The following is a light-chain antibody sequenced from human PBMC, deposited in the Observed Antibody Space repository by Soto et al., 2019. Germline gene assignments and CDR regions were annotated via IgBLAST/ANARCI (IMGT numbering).Light chain of an antibody. CDR1: QSVGNF. CDR2: DAS. V-gene: IGKV3-11*01. Sequence: EIVLTQSPGTLSLSPGERATLSCRASQSVGNFLAWYQQKPGQAPRLLIYDASNRATGIPARFSGSGSGTDFTLTISSLQPEDFAVYYCQQRSNWPPSITFGQGTRLEIK. CDR3: QQRSNWPPSIT. J-gene: IGKJ5*01.